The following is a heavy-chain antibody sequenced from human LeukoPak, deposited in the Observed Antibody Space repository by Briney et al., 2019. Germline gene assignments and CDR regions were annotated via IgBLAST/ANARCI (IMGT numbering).Heavy chain of an antibody. Sequence: ESGGSLRLSCAASGFTFSNHAMSWVRQAPGKGLEWVSAISGSTPRTYYADSVKGRFTISRDNSQNTVYLQMSSLRAEDTAVYYCAKDIFSSVYYDSSGIVDYWGQGTLVTVSS. J-gene: IGHJ4*02. CDR2: ISGSTPRT. CDR1: GFTFSNHA. V-gene: IGHV3-23*01. CDR3: AKDIFSSVYYDSSGIVDY. D-gene: IGHD3-22*01.